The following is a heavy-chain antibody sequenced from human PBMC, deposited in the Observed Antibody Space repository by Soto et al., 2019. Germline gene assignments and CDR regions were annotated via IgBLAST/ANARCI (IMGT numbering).Heavy chain of an antibody. CDR3: TRKHSMDV. CDR2: IYRSGDT. V-gene: IGHV3-66*01. CDR1: GFTVSDNY. Sequence: DVQLVESGGDLVQPGGSLRLSCAASGFTVSDNYMNWVRQAPGKGLEWVSTIYRSGDTIYADSAKGRFTISRDNAKNTLYLQMNSLRAEDTAVYYCTRKHSMDVWGQGTTITVSS. J-gene: IGHJ6*02.